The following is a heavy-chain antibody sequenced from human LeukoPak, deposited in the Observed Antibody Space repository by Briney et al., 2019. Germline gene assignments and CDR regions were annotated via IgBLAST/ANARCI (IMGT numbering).Heavy chain of an antibody. V-gene: IGHV3-15*01. CDR1: GFTFSNAW. Sequence: GGSLRLSCAASGFTFSNAWMSWVRQAPGKGLEWVGRIKSKTDGGTTDYAAPVKGRFTISRDDSKNTLYLQMNSLKTEDTAVYYCTTSNFVGVDIVATSVSAYYMDVWGKGTTVTVSS. CDR3: TTSNFVGVDIVATSVSAYYMDV. D-gene: IGHD5-12*01. J-gene: IGHJ6*03. CDR2: IKSKTDGGTT.